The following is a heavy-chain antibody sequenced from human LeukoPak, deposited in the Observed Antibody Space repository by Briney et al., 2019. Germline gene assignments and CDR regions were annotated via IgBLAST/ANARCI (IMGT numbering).Heavy chain of an antibody. V-gene: IGHV1-18*01. D-gene: IGHD3-22*01. CDR3: AKSTLPYYYDNSGYYFDY. Sequence: GASVKVSCKASGYTFTSYGISWVRQAPGQGLEWMGWISAYNGNTNYAQKLQGRVTMTTDTSTSTAYMELRSLRSDDTAVYYCAKSTLPYYYDNSGYYFDYWGQGTLVTVSS. CDR1: GYTFTSYG. J-gene: IGHJ4*02. CDR2: ISAYNGNT.